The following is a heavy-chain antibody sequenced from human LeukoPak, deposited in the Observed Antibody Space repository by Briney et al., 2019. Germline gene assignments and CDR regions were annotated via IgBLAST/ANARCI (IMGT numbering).Heavy chain of an antibody. CDR2: ISSSSSYI. J-gene: IGHJ6*03. CDR3: ARDLKQLVRFYYYYYYMDV. CDR1: GFTFSSYS. D-gene: IGHD6-6*01. Sequence: GGSLRLSCAASGFTFSSYSMNWVRQAPGKGLEWVSSISSSSSYIYYADSVKGRFTISRDNAKNSLYLQMNSLRAEDTAVYYCARDLKQLVRFYYYYYYMDVWGEGTTVTVSS. V-gene: IGHV3-21*01.